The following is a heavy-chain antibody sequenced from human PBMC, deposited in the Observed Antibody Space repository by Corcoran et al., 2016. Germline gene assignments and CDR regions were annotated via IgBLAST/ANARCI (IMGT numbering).Heavy chain of an antibody. CDR2: INHSGST. V-gene: IGHV4-34*01. CDR3: ARAPGAGTLWPLDY. CDR1: GGSLCGYY. J-gene: IGHJ4*02. D-gene: IGHD6-19*01. Sequence: QVQLQQWGAGLLKPSETLSLTCAVYGGSLCGYYWSWIRQPPGKGLEWIGEINHSGSTNYNPSLKSRVTISVDTSKNQFSLKLSSVTAADTAVYYCARAPGAGTLWPLDYWGQGTLVTVSS.